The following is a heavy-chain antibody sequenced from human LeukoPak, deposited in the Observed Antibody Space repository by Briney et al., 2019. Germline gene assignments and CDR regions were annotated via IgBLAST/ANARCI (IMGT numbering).Heavy chain of an antibody. CDR1: GYTFTSCG. CDR2: ITPYNGNS. J-gene: IGHJ4*02. Sequence: ASVKVSCKASGYTFTSCGISWVRQAPGQGREWMGWITPYNGNSYYTQRLQGRVTMTTDTSTNTAYMELRSLRSDDTAVYYCARDLRRDSSGWSSQVVLDYWGQGTLVTVSS. D-gene: IGHD6-19*01. CDR3: ARDLRRDSSGWSSQVVLDY. V-gene: IGHV1-18*04.